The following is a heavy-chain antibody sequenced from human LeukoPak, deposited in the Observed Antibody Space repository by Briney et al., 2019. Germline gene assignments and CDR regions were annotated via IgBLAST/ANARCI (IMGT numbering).Heavy chain of an antibody. V-gene: IGHV3-23*01. J-gene: IGHJ4*02. CDR2: INYNGDNK. D-gene: IGHD6-19*01. CDR1: GFTFSIYT. CDR3: AKDGHCPGALCPTQIAVAGYNDN. Sequence: GGSLRLSCAASGFTFSIYTMNWVRQAPGKRLEWVSIINYNGDNKYYADSVQGRFTISRDNSKNTVYLQMNSLRAEDTAIYYCAKDGHCPGALCPTQIAVAGYNDNWGQGTLVTVSS.